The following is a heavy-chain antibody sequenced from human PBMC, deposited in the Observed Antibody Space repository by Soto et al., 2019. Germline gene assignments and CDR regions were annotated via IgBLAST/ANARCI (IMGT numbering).Heavy chain of an antibody. CDR3: AIDLMVYALNDAFDI. CDR1: GDSVSSNSAA. J-gene: IGHJ3*02. D-gene: IGHD2-8*01. Sequence: KQSQTLSLTCAISGDSVSSNSAAWNWIRQSPSRGLEWLGRTYYRSKWYNDYAVSVKSRITINPDTSKNQFSLQLNSVTPEVMAVYYCAIDLMVYALNDAFDIWGQGTMVTVSS. V-gene: IGHV6-1*01. CDR2: TYYRSKWYN.